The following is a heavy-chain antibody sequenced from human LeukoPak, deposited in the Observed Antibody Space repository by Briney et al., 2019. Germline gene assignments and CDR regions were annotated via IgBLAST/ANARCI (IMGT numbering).Heavy chain of an antibody. D-gene: IGHD3-10*01. CDR3: ARDRDGSGSPSYYYYGMDV. CDR2: IYHSGST. J-gene: IGHJ6*04. CDR1: GYSISSGYY. Sequence: PSETLSLTCAVSGYSISSGYYWGRIRQPPGKGLEWIGSIYHSGSTYYNPSLKSRVTISVDTSKNQFSLKLSSVTAADTAVYYCARDRDGSGSPSYYYYGMDVWGKGTTVTVSS. V-gene: IGHV4-38-2*02.